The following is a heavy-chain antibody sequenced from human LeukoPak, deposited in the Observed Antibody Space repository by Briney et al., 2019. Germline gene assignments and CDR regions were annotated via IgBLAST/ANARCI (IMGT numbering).Heavy chain of an antibody. Sequence: ASVKVSCKASGYTFTGYYMHWVRQAPGQGLEWMGWINPNSGGTNYAQKFQGRVTTTRDTSISTAYMELSRLRSDDTAVYYCARERNYYGSGASEGAFDIWGQGTMVTVSS. CDR1: GYTFTGYY. J-gene: IGHJ3*02. D-gene: IGHD3-10*01. V-gene: IGHV1-2*02. CDR2: INPNSGGT. CDR3: ARERNYYGSGASEGAFDI.